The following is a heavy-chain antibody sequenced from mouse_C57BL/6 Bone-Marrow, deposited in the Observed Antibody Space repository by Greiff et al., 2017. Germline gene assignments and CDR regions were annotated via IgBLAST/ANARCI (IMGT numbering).Heavy chain of an antibody. V-gene: IGHV1-55*01. CDR2: IYPGSGST. CDR1: GYTFTSSW. Sequence: QVQLQQPGAELVKPGASVKMSCKASGYTFTSSWITWVKQRPGQGLEWIGDIYPGSGSTNYNEKFKSKATLTVAPSYSTAYILLSSLTSDYSAVYYCATDIWYFDVWGTGTTVTVSS. J-gene: IGHJ1*03. CDR3: ATDIWYFDV.